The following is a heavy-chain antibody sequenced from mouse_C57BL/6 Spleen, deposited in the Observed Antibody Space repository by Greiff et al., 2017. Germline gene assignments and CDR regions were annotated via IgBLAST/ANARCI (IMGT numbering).Heavy chain of an antibody. CDR3: ARRPGAY. CDR1: GYTFTSYW. Sequence: QVQLQQPGAELVKPGASVKLSCKASGYTFTSYWMQWVNQRPGQGLEWIGEIDPSDSYTNYNQKFKGKATLTVDTSSSTAYMQLSSLTSEASAVYYCARRPGAYWGQGTLVTVSA. CDR2: IDPSDSYT. V-gene: IGHV1-50*01. J-gene: IGHJ3*01.